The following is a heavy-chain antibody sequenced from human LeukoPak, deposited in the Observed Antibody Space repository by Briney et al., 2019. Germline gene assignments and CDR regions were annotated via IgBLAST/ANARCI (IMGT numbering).Heavy chain of an antibody. J-gene: IGHJ4*02. D-gene: IGHD6-19*01. V-gene: IGHV3-23*01. CDR2: ISDSGSST. CDR3: TKDHGFYSSGWHPLFDH. Sequence: GGSLRLSCTASGYTFSSYAMSWVRQAPGKGLEWVSTISDSGSSTYYTDSVKGRFTFSRDNSKNTLHLQMNSLRAEDTAVYYCTKDHGFYSSGWHPLFDHWGQGTLVTVTP. CDR1: GYTFSSYA.